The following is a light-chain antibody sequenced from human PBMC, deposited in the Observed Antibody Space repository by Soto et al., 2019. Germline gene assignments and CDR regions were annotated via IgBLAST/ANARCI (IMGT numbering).Light chain of an antibody. CDR3: QQYNSYSQT. V-gene: IGKV1-17*03. CDR2: VVS. Sequence: DIQMTQSPSAMSASVGDRVTISFLASQGISNFLAWFQQKPGKVPKRLIYVVSSFQSGVPSRFSGSGSGTEFTLTISSLQPDDFATYYCQQYNSYSQTFGQGTKVDIK. CDR1: QGISNF. J-gene: IGKJ1*01.